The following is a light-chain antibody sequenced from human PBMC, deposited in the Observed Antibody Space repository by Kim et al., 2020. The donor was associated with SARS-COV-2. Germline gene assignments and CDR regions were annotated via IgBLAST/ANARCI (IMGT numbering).Light chain of an antibody. CDR1: QSISSY. CDR3: QQSYSTPHT. V-gene: IGKV1-39*01. J-gene: IGKJ1*01. CDR2: AAS. Sequence: GDSVTITCRASQSISSYLNWYQQKPGKAPKLLIYAASSLQSGGTSRVSGSGSGTDFTLTISSLQPEDFATYYCQQSYSTPHTFGQGTKVDIK.